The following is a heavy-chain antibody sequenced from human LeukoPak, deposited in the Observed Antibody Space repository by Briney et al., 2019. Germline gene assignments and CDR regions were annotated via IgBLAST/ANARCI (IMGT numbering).Heavy chain of an antibody. CDR1: GFTFSSFA. Sequence: PGGSLRLSCAASGFTFSSFAMHWVRQAPGKELEWVAVISYDGSNKYFADSVKGRFTISRDNSKNTLYLQMNSLRAEDTAVYYCARDQMIAAAGLDYWGQGTLVTVSS. D-gene: IGHD6-13*01. V-gene: IGHV3-30-3*01. J-gene: IGHJ4*02. CDR3: ARDQMIAAAGLDY. CDR2: ISYDGSNK.